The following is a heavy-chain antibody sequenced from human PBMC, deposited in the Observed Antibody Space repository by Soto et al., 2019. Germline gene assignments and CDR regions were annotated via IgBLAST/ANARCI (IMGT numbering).Heavy chain of an antibody. D-gene: IGHD1-20*01. CDR1: GGTFSSYA. Sequence: QVQLVQSGAEVKKPGSSMKVSCKASGGTFSSYAISWVRQAPGQGLEWMGGIIPIFGTADYAQKFHGRVTSTADESKSTGYMELSSLRSEDTAVYYCARGITGTVTYYYGLDVWGQGTTVTVSS. V-gene: IGHV1-69*12. CDR2: IIPIFGTA. J-gene: IGHJ6*02. CDR3: ARGITGTVTYYYGLDV.